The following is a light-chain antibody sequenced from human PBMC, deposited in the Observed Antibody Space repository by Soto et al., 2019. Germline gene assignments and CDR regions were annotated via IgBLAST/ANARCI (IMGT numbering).Light chain of an antibody. J-gene: IGLJ1*01. CDR2: EVS. V-gene: IGLV2-14*01. CDR1: SSDIGGYKH. CDR3: SSYTTSSTQV. Sequence: QSVLTQPASVSGSPGQSITISCTGTSSDIGGYKHVSWYQQHPGKAPKLMIYEVSNRPSGVSNRFSGSKSGNTASLTISGLQAEDEADYYCSSYTTSSTQVFGTGNKVTVL.